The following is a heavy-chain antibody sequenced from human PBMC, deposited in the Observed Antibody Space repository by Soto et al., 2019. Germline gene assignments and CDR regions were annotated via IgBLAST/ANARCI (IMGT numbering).Heavy chain of an antibody. CDR3: ANVSPYVFGAVITHDX. CDR2: ISGSGGST. CDR1: GFAFSSYA. J-gene: IGHJ4*02. Sequence: PGGSLRLSCAASGFAFSSYAMSWVRQAPGKGLEWVSSISGSGGSTYYADSVKGRFTISRDNSKNTLYLQMNSLRAEDTAVYYCANVSPYVFGAVITHDXWGQGTLVTVSX. V-gene: IGHV3-23*01. D-gene: IGHD3-3*01.